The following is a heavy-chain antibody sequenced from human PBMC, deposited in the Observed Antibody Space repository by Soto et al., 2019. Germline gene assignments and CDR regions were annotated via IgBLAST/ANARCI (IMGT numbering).Heavy chain of an antibody. CDR3: AKADLDCTTTSCYGFDY. D-gene: IGHD2-2*01. V-gene: IGHV3-23*01. CDR1: GFTFSSYG. Sequence: PGGSLRLSCAASGFTFSSYGMHWVRQAPGKGLEWVSSISGSGGSTYYADSVKGRFTISRDNSKNTLYLQMNSLRAEDTAVYYCAKADLDCTTTSCYGFDYWGQGTLVTVSS. J-gene: IGHJ4*02. CDR2: ISGSGGST.